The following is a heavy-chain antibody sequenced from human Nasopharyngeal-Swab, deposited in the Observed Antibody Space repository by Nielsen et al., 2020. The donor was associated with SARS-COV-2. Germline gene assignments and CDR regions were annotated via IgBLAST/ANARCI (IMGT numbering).Heavy chain of an antibody. J-gene: IGHJ3*02. CDR1: GFTFGDYA. D-gene: IGHD1-26*01. CDR3: ARSVGSFYGQGAFDI. Sequence: GESLKISCTTSGFTFGDYAMSWFRQAPGKGLEGVGFIRSKTYGGAPEYAASVKGRFTISRDAAESIAYLQMNSLETEDTGVYYCARSVGSFYGQGAFDIWGQGTMVAVSS. CDR2: IRSKTYGGAP. V-gene: IGHV3-49*03.